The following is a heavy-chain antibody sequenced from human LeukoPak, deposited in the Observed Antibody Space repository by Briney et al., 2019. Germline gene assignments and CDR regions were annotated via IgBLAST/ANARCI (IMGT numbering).Heavy chain of an antibody. CDR2: IYSGGST. CDR1: GFTVSSNY. Sequence: GGSLRLSCAASGFTVSSNYMSWVRQAPGKGLEWVSVIYSGGSTYYADSVKGRFTISRDNSKNTLYLQMNSLRAEDTAVYYCARGTRNSGRSWYFDYWGQGTLVTVSS. J-gene: IGHJ4*02. D-gene: IGHD1-26*01. V-gene: IGHV3-66*01. CDR3: ARGTRNSGRSWYFDY.